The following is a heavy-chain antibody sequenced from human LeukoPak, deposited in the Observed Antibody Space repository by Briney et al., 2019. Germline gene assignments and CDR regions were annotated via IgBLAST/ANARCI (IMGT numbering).Heavy chain of an antibody. CDR3: TSSLCSGGSCYSRGIPY. CDR2: IYSGGST. D-gene: IGHD2-15*01. V-gene: IGHV3-66*01. J-gene: IGHJ4*02. CDR1: GFTVSSNY. Sequence: GGSLRLSCAASGFTVSSNYMSWVRQAPGKGLEWVSVIYSGGSTYYADSVKSRFTISRDNSKNTLYLQMNSLRAEDTAVYYCTSSLCSGGSCYSRGIPYWGQGTLVTVSS.